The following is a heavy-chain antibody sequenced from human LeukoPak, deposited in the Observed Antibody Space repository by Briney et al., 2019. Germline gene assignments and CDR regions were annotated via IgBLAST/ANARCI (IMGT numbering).Heavy chain of an antibody. D-gene: IGHD6-6*01. Sequence: GSLRLSCAASGFTFSSYGMHWVRQAPGKGLEWVANIKQDGSEKYDVDSVKGRFTISRDNAKNSLYLQMNSLRAEDTAVYYCARDRGFEYSDTGSFDYWGQGTLVTVSS. CDR3: ARDRGFEYSDTGSFDY. V-gene: IGHV3-7*01. CDR2: IKQDGSEK. J-gene: IGHJ4*02. CDR1: GFTFSSYG.